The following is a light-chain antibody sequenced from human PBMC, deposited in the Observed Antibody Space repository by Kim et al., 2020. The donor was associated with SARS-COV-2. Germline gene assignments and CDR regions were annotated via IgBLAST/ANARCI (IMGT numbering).Light chain of an antibody. V-gene: IGKV1-33*01. J-gene: IGKJ4*01. Sequence: TGVPSRFSGSGSGTDFTLTINGLQPEDYATYYCQQSDDLFTFVGGTKVDIK. CDR3: QQSDDLFT.